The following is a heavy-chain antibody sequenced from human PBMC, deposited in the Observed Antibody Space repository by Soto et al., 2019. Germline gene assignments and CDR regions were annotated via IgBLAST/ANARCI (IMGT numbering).Heavy chain of an antibody. CDR2: ISYDGSNK. Sequence: QVQLVESGGGVVQPGRSLRLSCAASGFTFSSYGMHWVRQAPGKGLEWVAVISYDGSNKYYADSVKGRFTISRDNSKNTLYLQMNSLRAEDTAVYYCANWGYGDYSEMGTDAFDIWGQGTMVTVSS. J-gene: IGHJ3*02. D-gene: IGHD4-17*01. V-gene: IGHV3-30*18. CDR1: GFTFSSYG. CDR3: ANWGYGDYSEMGTDAFDI.